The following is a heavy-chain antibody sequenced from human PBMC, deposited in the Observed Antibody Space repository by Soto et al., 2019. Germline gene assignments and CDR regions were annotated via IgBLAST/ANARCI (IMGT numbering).Heavy chain of an antibody. J-gene: IGHJ4*02. CDR3: ARGGWDY. CDR2: IREDGDEK. Sequence: EVQLVESGGGLVQPGGSLRLSCAASGFTFSNYWMHWVRQAPGKGLEWVANIREDGDEKYYVDSVKGRFTISRDNAKNSLYLQMDSLRAEDTAMYYCARGGWDYWGQGTLVTVSS. D-gene: IGHD6-19*01. CDR1: GFTFSNYW. V-gene: IGHV3-7*01.